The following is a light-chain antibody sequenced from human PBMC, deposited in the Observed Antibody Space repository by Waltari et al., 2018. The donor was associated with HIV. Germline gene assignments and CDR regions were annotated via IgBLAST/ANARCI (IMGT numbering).Light chain of an antibody. CDR3: QVWDSGSAHVV. J-gene: IGLJ2*01. Sequence: SYVLTPPPSVSVAPGQTAGITRGGDNIGRKRVHWYQQKPGQATLLLIYDGADRPSGIPERFSGSNSENTATLTIGRVEAGDEADYYCQVWDSGSAHVVFGGGTNLAVL. CDR2: DGA. V-gene: IGLV3-21*02. CDR1: NIGRKR.